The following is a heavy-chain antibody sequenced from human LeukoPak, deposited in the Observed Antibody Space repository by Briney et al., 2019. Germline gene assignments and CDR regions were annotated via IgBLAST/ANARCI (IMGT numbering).Heavy chain of an antibody. CDR2: TYYRGST. V-gene: IGHV4-59*12. CDR1: GGSINNYY. Sequence: PSETLSLTCNVSGGSINNYYWSWIRQPPGKGLEWIGYTYYRGSTDYNPSLKSRVTISLDTSKNQFSLKLTSVTAADTAVYYCARDRGDNYDYYYGVDVWGQGTTVTVSS. CDR3: ARDRGDNYDYYYGVDV. D-gene: IGHD1-20*01. J-gene: IGHJ6*02.